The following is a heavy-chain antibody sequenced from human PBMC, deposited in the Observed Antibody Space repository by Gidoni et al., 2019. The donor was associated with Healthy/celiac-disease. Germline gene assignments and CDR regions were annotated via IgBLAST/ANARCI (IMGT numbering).Heavy chain of an antibody. D-gene: IGHD4-4*01. Sequence: QVQLVESGGGVVQPGRSLRLSCAASGFTFSSYGMNWVRQDPGKGLEWVAVRWYDGSNKYYADSVKGRFTISRDNSKNTLYLQMNSLRAEDTAVYYCARDLGLWAVTTTAVDYWGQGTLVTVSS. J-gene: IGHJ4*02. CDR1: GFTFSSYG. V-gene: IGHV3-33*01. CDR2: RWYDGSNK. CDR3: ARDLGLWAVTTTAVDY.